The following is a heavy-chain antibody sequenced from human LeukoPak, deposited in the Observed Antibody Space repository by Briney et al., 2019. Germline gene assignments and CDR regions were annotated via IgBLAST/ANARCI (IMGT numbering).Heavy chain of an antibody. Sequence: ASVKVSCKASGYTFTSYYMHWVRQAPGQGLEWMGIINPSGGSTSYAQKFQGRVTMTSAMSTSTVYMELSSLRSEDTAVYYCASPIGITGTTDAFDIWGQGTMVTVSS. J-gene: IGHJ3*02. D-gene: IGHD1-20*01. CDR2: INPSGGST. V-gene: IGHV1-46*01. CDR1: GYTFTSYY. CDR3: ASPIGITGTTDAFDI.